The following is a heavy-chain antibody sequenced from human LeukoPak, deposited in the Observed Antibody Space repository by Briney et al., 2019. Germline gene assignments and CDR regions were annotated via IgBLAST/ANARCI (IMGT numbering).Heavy chain of an antibody. CDR1: GDSVSGVY. CDR3: ARIRSQDV. Sequence: PSETLSLTCSVSGDSVSGVYWSWIRQPPGKGLEWIGEINHSGSTNYNPSLKSRVTISVDTSKNQFSLKLSSVTAADTAVYYCARIRSQDVWGQGTTVTVSS. J-gene: IGHJ6*02. CDR2: INHSGST. D-gene: IGHD3-3*02. V-gene: IGHV4-34*01.